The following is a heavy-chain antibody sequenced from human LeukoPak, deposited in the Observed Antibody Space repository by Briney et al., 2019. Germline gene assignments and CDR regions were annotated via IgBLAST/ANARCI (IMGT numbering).Heavy chain of an antibody. CDR3: ARGRSSLDY. CDR2: ISYDGSHT. D-gene: IGHD6-13*01. J-gene: IGHJ4*02. Sequence: GGSLRLSCAASGFTFSLYGIHWVRQAPGKGLEWVALISYDGSHTYYSDSARGRFTISRDNSKRTLNLQMNSLSPEDTAVYYCARGRSSLDYWGQGTLVTVSS. CDR1: GFTFSLYG. V-gene: IGHV3-30*03.